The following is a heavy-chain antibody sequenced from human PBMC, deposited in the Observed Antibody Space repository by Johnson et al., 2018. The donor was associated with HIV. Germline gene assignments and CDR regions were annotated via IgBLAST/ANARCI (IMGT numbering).Heavy chain of an antibody. CDR3: ARWGASTAFDI. D-gene: IGHD3-16*01. CDR1: GFIFSSYW. Sequence: EVQLVESGGGLVQPGGSLRLSCAASGFIFSSYWMSWVRQAPGKGLEWVANINQDGSQNYYVDSVKGRFTISRDNSKNTLYLQMDSLRAEDTAVYYCARWGASTAFDIWGQGTMVTVSS. V-gene: IGHV3-7*04. CDR2: INQDGSQN. J-gene: IGHJ3*02.